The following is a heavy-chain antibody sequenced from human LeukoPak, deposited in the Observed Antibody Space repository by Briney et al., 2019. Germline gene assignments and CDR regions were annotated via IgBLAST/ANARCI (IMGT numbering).Heavy chain of an antibody. CDR1: GFTFSSYA. V-gene: IGHV3-30-3*01. D-gene: IGHD1-26*01. Sequence: PGRSLRLSCAASGFTFSSYAMHWVRQAPGKGLEWVAVTSYDGSNKYYADSVKGRFTISRDNSKNTLYLQMNSLRAEDTAVYYCARDMGELLYYFDYWGQGTLVTVSS. CDR2: TSYDGSNK. CDR3: ARDMGELLYYFDY. J-gene: IGHJ4*02.